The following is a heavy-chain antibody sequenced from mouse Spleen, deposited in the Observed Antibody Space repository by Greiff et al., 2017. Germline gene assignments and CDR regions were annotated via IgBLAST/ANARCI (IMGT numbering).Heavy chain of an antibody. V-gene: IGHV3-2*02. CDR1: GYSITSDYA. J-gene: IGHJ1*01. CDR2: ISYSGST. D-gene: IGHD1-2*01. CDR3: ARFITTATSYWYFDV. Sequence: EVMLVESGPGLVKPSQSLSLTCTVTGYSITSDYAWNWIRQFPGNKLEWMGYISYSGSTSYNPSLKSRISITRDTSKNQFFLQLNSVTTEDTATYYCARFITTATSYWYFDVWGAGTTVTVSS.